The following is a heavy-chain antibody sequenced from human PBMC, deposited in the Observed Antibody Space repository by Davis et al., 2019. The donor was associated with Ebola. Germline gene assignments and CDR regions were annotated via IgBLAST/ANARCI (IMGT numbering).Heavy chain of an antibody. D-gene: IGHD2-15*01. V-gene: IGHV4-61*08. CDR1: GGSISRGGYY. CDR3: ARVGGGSGGYYFDY. J-gene: IGHJ4*02. CDR2: IYYSGST. Sequence: MPSETLSLTCTVSGGSISRGGYYWSWIRQHPGKGLEWIGYIYYSGSTNYNPSLKSRVTISVDTSKNQFSLKLSSVTAADTAVYYCARVGGGSGGYYFDYWGQGTLVTVSS.